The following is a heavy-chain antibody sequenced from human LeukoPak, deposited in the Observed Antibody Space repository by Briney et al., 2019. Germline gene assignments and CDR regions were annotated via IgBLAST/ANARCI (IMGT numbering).Heavy chain of an antibody. CDR1: GFTFGTFW. Sequence: PGGSLRLSCAASGFTFGTFWMSWVRQAPGKGLEWVANINQDGTEKHYVDSVKGRFTISRDNAKKSLYLQMNSLRAEDTAVYFCASGNYFDSWGQGTLVAVSS. J-gene: IGHJ4*02. V-gene: IGHV3-7*01. CDR2: INQDGTEK. CDR3: ASGNYFDS. D-gene: IGHD2-15*01.